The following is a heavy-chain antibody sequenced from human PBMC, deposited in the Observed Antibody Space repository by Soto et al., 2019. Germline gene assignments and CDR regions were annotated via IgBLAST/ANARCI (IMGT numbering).Heavy chain of an antibody. CDR3: ARDLNYGPFDY. V-gene: IGHV3-48*01. Sequence: EVQLVESGGGLVQPGGSLRLSCAASGFTFSSYSMNWVRQSPGKGLEWVSYISSSSSTIYYADSVKGRFTISRDNAKNSLYLQMNSLRAEATAVYYCARDLNYGPFDYWGQGTLVTVSP. CDR2: ISSSSSTI. D-gene: IGHD4-17*01. J-gene: IGHJ4*02. CDR1: GFTFSSYS.